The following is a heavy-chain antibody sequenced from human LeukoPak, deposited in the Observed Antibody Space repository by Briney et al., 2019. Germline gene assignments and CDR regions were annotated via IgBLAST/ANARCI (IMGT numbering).Heavy chain of an antibody. CDR3: ARGAYGSGSYYNYYGMDV. V-gene: IGHV5-51*01. Sequence: GESLKISCKGSGYNFGTRWVAWVRQMPGKGLEWMGIIYPDDPDARYSPSFQGQVTISADKSINTAYLQWSSLKASDTAIYFCARGAYGSGSYYNYYGMDVWGQGTTVTVSS. D-gene: IGHD3-10*01. J-gene: IGHJ6*02. CDR2: IYPDDPDA. CDR1: GYNFGTRW.